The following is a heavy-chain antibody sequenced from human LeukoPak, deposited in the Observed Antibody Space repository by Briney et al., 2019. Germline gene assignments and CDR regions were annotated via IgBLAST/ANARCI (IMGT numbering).Heavy chain of an antibody. J-gene: IGHJ4*02. CDR3: ARRVGYYDSSGYYYGDYFDY. D-gene: IGHD3-22*01. CDR1: GYSFTSYW. V-gene: IGHV5-51*01. CDR2: IYPGDSDT. Sequence: GESLKISCKGSGYSFTSYWIGWVRQMPGKGLEWMGIIYPGDSDTRYSPSFQGQVTISADKSISTAYLQWSSLKASDTAMYYCARRVGYYDSSGYYYGDYFDYWGQGTLVTVSS.